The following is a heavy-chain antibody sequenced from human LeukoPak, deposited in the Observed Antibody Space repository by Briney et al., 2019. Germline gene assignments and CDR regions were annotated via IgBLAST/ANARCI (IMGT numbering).Heavy chain of an antibody. D-gene: IGHD3-10*01. CDR2: IYSGGST. Sequence: GGSLRLXCAASGFTFSSYSMNWVRQAPGKGLEWVSVIYSGGSTYYADSVKGRFTISRDNSKNTLYLQMNSLRAEDTAVYYCAMRYYYGSGSYLDYWGQGTLVTVSS. CDR1: GFTFSSYS. J-gene: IGHJ4*02. V-gene: IGHV3-66*02. CDR3: AMRYYYGSGSYLDY.